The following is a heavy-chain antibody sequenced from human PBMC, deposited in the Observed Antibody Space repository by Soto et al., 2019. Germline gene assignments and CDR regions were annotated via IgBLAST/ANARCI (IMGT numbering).Heavy chain of an antibody. CDR3: ARSLLMITCGGVVRAAFAI. J-gene: IGHJ3*02. V-gene: IGHV4-39*01. Sequence: QPPGKGLEWIGSIYYSGSTYYNPSLKSRVTISVDTSKNQFSLKLSSVTAADTAVYYCARSLLMITCGGVVRAAFAILVKGTMVIVS. D-gene: IGHD3-16*01. CDR2: IYYSGST.